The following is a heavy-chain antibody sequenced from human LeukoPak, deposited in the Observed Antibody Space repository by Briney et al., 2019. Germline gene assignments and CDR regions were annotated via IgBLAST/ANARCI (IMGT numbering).Heavy chain of an antibody. CDR1: GVTFNTYA. Sequence: GGSLRLSCAASGVTFNTYAISWVRQAPGQGLEWVAVTGGSDDSTHYAHSVKGRVTISRDNSKNSLYLQMNSLRADDTAVYYCKKDLMTGFSSGWYFGYWGQGSLVTVSS. CDR2: TGGSDDST. D-gene: IGHD6-19*01. J-gene: IGHJ4*02. V-gene: IGHV3-23*01. CDR3: KKDLMTGFSSGWYFGY.